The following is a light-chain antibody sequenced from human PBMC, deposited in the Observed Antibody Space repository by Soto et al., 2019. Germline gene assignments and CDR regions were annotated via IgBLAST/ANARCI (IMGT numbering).Light chain of an antibody. Sequence: DLPMTQSPSTLSASVGDRVTITCRASQSISRSLAWYQQKPGKAPKLLIYGASILESGVPSRFSGSGSGTEFTLTISSLQPGDFATYYCQQYDSYSLFTFGGGTKVEIK. V-gene: IGKV1-5*01. J-gene: IGKJ4*01. CDR2: GAS. CDR3: QQYDSYSLFT. CDR1: QSISRS.